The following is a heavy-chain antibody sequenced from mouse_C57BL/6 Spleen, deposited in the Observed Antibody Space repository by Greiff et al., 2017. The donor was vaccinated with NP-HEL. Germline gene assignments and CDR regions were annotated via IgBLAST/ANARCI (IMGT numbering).Heavy chain of an antibody. J-gene: IGHJ2*01. Sequence: QVQLQQSGAELVRPGASVKLSCKASGYTFTDYYINWVKQRPGQGLEWIARIYPGSGNTYYNEKFKGKATLTAEKSSSTAYMQLSSLESEDSSVYFCARRDYGSSYGLDYWGQGTTLTVSS. D-gene: IGHD1-1*01. CDR3: ARRDYGSSYGLDY. V-gene: IGHV1-76*01. CDR2: IYPGSGNT. CDR1: GYTFTDYY.